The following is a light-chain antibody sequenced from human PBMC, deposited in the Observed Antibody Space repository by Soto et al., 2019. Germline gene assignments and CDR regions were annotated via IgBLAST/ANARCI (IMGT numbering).Light chain of an antibody. J-gene: IGLJ1*01. V-gene: IGLV2-8*01. CDR2: EVS. CDR1: SSDVGGYNY. Sequence: QSALTQPPSASGSPGQSVTISCTGTSSDVGGYNYVSWYQQHPGKAPKLMIYEVSKRPSGVPDRFSGSKSGNTASLTVSGLQAEYVFDYYCSSFAASNIPVFGTGTRVPVL. CDR3: SSFAASNIPV.